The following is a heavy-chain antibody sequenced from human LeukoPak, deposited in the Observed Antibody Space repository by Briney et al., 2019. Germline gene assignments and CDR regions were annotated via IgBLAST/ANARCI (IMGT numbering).Heavy chain of an antibody. J-gene: IGHJ1*01. CDR1: GGTFSSYA. D-gene: IGHD7-27*01. CDR2: IIPIFGTA. Sequence: SVKVSCKASGGTFSSYAISWVRQAPGQGLEWMGGIIPIFGTANYAQKFQGRVTITADESTSTAYMELSSLRSEDTAVYYCARGPLVALLGGFKHWGEGTLVTVSS. CDR3: ARGPLVALLGGFKH. V-gene: IGHV1-69*01.